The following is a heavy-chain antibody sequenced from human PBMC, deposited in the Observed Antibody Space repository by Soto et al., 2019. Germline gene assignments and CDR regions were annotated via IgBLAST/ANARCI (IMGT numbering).Heavy chain of an antibody. CDR1: GGTFSSYA. V-gene: IGHV1-69*13. CDR3: AGDQYGSHGMDV. CDR2: IIPIFGTA. J-gene: IGHJ6*02. Sequence: SVKVSCKASGGTFSSYAISWVRQAPGQGLEWMGGIIPIFGTANYAQKFQGRVTITADESTSTAYMELSSLRSEDTAVYYCAGDQYGSHGMDVWGQGTTVTVSS. D-gene: IGHD2-2*01.